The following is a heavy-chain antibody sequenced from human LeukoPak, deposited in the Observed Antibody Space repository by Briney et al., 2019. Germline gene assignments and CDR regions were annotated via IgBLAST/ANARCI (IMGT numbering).Heavy chain of an antibody. CDR3: ASGTTDIVVVPATLRNYYFDY. CDR1: GCTFTSYH. D-gene: IGHD2-2*01. CDR2: IIPMFGTA. Sequence: SVKVSCKASGCTFTSYHMHWVRQAPGQGLEWMGGIIPMFGTAKYAQKFQGRVTITADKSTSTAYMELSSLRSEDTAVYYCASGTTDIVVVPATLRNYYFDYWGQGTLVTVSS. V-gene: IGHV1-69*06. J-gene: IGHJ4*02.